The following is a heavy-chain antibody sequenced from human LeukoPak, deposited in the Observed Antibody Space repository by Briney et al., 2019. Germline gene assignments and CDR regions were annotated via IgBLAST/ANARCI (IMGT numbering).Heavy chain of an antibody. V-gene: IGHV3-23*01. CDR2: ISGSGGST. D-gene: IGHD5-18*01. Sequence: PGGSLRLSCAASGFTFTSYAMSWVRQARGKGLEWVSAISGSGGSTYYADSVKGRFTISRDNSKNTLYLQMNSLRAEDTAVYYCANRIQRVDDYWGQGTLVTVSS. J-gene: IGHJ4*02. CDR3: ANRIQRVDDY. CDR1: GFTFTSYA.